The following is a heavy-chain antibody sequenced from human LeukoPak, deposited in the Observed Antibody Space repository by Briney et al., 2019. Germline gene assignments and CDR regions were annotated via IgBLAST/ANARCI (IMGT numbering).Heavy chain of an antibody. D-gene: IGHD5-18*01. V-gene: IGHV3-73*01. CDR1: GCTFSGSA. Sequence: QTGGSLRLSCAASGCTFSGSAMHWVRQASGKGLEWVGRIRSKLNSYATAYAASVKGRFTISRDDSKNTAYLQMNSLKTEDTAVYYCTRTAMVTGFDSWGQGTLVTVSS. CDR3: TRTAMVTGFDS. CDR2: IRSKLNSYAT. J-gene: IGHJ4*02.